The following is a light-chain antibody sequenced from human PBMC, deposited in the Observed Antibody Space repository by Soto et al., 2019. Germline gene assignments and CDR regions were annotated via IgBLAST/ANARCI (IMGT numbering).Light chain of an antibody. CDR3: VLYMGSGTGL. CDR2: STD. V-gene: IGLV8-61*01. Sequence: QAVVTQEPSLSVSPGGTVTLTCGLGSGSVSSSYYPSWYQQTPGQAPRTIIYSTDTRSSGVPDRFSGSILENKAALTITGAQADDECDYYCVLYMGSGTGLFGGGTKLTVL. J-gene: IGLJ2*01. CDR1: SGSVSSSYY.